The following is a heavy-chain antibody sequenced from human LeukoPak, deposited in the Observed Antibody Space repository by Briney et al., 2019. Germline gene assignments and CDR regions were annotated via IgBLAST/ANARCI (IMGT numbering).Heavy chain of an antibody. J-gene: IGHJ4*02. D-gene: IGHD3-22*01. CDR1: GFTFSSYG. Sequence: PGRSLRLSCAASGFTFSSYGMHWVRQAPGKGLEWVAVILYDGSNKYYADSVKGRFTISRDNSKNTLYLQMNSLRAEDTAVYYCAKGYFSGYYTTYYFDYWGQGTLVTVSS. CDR2: ILYDGSNK. CDR3: AKGYFSGYYTTYYFDY. V-gene: IGHV3-30*18.